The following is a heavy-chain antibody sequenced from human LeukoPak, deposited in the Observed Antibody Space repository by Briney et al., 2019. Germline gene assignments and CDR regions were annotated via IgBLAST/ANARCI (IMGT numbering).Heavy chain of an antibody. CDR2: IRQDESER. CDR3: ARLSAYYYGSYFYYYMDV. V-gene: IGHV3-7*01. CDR1: GFTFSSYG. J-gene: IGHJ6*03. D-gene: IGHD3-10*01. Sequence: GGSLRLSCAASGFTFSSYGMNWVRQAPGKGPEWVANIRQDESERYFADSVKGRFTISRDNAKKSVYLHMSSLRAEDTALYYCARLSAYYYGSYFYYYMDVWGKGTTVTVSS.